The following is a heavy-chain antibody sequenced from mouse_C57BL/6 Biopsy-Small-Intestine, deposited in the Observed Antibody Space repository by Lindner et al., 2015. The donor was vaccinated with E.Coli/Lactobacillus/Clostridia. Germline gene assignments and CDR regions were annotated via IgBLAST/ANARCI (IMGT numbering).Heavy chain of an antibody. CDR2: INRNYGST. V-gene: IGHV1-39*01. J-gene: IGHJ2*01. CDR1: GYSFTDYN. CDR3: ARVTGRGGHYFDY. D-gene: IGHD2-13*01. Sequence: VQLQESGPELVKPGASVKISCKASGYSFTDYNMNWVKQSNGKSLEWIGAINRNYGSTSYNQKFKGKATLTVDQSSSTAYMQLNSLTSEDSAVYYCARVTGRGGHYFDYWGQGTTLTVSS.